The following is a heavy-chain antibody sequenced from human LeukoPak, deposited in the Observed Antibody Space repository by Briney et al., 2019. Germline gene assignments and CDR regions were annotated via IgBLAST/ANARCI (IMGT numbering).Heavy chain of an antibody. CDR3: AKKYYDYGDYGYFQH. D-gene: IGHD4-17*01. Sequence: GGSLRLSCAASGFTFSDYYMSWIRQAPGKGLEWVSAISGSGGSTYYADSVKGRFTISRDNSKNTLYLQMNSLRAEDTAVYYCAKKYYDYGDYGYFQHWGQGTLVTVSS. V-gene: IGHV3-23*01. J-gene: IGHJ1*01. CDR2: ISGSGGST. CDR1: GFTFSDYY.